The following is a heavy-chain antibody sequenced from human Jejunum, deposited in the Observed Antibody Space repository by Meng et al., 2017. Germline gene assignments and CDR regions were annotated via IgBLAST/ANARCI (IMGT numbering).Heavy chain of an antibody. CDR2: IDHRGSP. CDR3: AKHGGYYQHY. Sequence: QLQLQESGPGPGKPSGTLSLTCTVSGDSITTNTYWSWVRQSPEKGLEWIGQIDHRGSPYYNPSLKSRVTMSVDKSKSQVSLQLTSVTAADTAVYYCAKHGGYYQHYWGQGTLVTVSS. D-gene: IGHD3-22*01. CDR1: GDSITTNTY. V-gene: IGHV4-4*02. J-gene: IGHJ4*02.